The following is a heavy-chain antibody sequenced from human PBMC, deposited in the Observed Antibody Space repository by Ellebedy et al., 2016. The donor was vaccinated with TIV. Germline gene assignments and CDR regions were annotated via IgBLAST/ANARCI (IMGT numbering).Heavy chain of an antibody. CDR1: GYTFTSHC. CDR3: ARDWMVRGVSSFYYGLDV. J-gene: IGHJ6*02. D-gene: IGHD3-10*01. Sequence: ASVKVSCXASGYTFTSHCVSWVRQAPGQGLEGMGWVSAYNGDTNYGQDFQGRVTMTTDTATRTAYMELRSLTSDDTALYYCARDWMVRGVSSFYYGLDVWGQGTTVIVSS. V-gene: IGHV1-18*01. CDR2: VSAYNGDT.